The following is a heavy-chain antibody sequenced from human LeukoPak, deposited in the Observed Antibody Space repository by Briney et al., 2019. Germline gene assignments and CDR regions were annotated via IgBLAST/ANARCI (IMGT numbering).Heavy chain of an antibody. D-gene: IGHD3-22*01. V-gene: IGHV1-2*02. J-gene: IGHJ3*02. Sequence: ASVKVSCKASGYTFSGYYVHWVRQAPGQGLEWMGWINPNTGATNYAQKFQGRVTMTRDTSISAAFLELSMLTSDDTAVYYCARAPPSYYYDSSGYYHDAFDIWGQGTMVTVSS. CDR1: GYTFSGYY. CDR3: ARAPPSYYYDSSGYYHDAFDI. CDR2: INPNTGAT.